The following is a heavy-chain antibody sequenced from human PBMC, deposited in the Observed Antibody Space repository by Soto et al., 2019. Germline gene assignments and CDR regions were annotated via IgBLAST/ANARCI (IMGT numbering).Heavy chain of an antibody. Sequence: EGQLVEFGEGLMEPGGSLRLSCAASGFSFSIYSYNWVRQAPGKGLEWLSYISPAGSSIYYADSVKGRFTISRDSARDSVYLQLNSLRAEDTAVYYCAKDRGGSGAFDIWGQGTMVTVSS. CDR1: GFSFSIYS. CDR3: AKDRGGSGAFDI. D-gene: IGHD3-10*01. J-gene: IGHJ3*02. CDR2: ISPAGSSI. V-gene: IGHV3-48*01.